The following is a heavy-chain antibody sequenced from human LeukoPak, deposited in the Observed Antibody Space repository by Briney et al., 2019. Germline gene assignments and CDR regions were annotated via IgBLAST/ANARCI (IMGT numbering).Heavy chain of an antibody. CDR1: GFTFSSYS. V-gene: IGHV3-21*04. D-gene: IGHD2-2*02. Sequence: GGSLRLSCAASGFTFSSYSMNWVRQAPGKGLEWVSSISSSGSYIYYADSVRGRFTISRDNSKNTLYLQMNSLRAEDTAVYYCAKDGVDIVVVPAAINYYYYMDVWGKGTTVTVSS. CDR3: AKDGVDIVVVPAAINYYYYMDV. CDR2: ISSSGSYI. J-gene: IGHJ6*03.